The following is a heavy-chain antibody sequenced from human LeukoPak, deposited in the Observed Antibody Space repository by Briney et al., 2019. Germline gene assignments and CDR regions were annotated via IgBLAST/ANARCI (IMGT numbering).Heavy chain of an antibody. CDR1: GFTFSSYA. D-gene: IGHD2-15*01. J-gene: IGHJ4*02. Sequence: GGSLRLSCAASGFTFSSYAMSWVRQAPGKGLEWVSAISGSGGSTYYADSVKGRFTISRDNSRNTLYLQMNSLRAEDTAVYYCARVCSGGSCYGAFDYWGQGTLVTVSS. CDR3: ARVCSGGSCYGAFDY. V-gene: IGHV3-23*01. CDR2: ISGSGGST.